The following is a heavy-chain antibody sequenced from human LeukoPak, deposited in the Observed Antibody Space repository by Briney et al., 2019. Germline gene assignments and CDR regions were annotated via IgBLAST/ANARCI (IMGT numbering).Heavy chain of an antibody. Sequence: SLRLSCAASGFTFDDYAMHWVRQAPGKGLEWVSGISWNSGSIGYADSVKGRFTISRDNAKNSLYLQMNSLRAEDTALYYCAKDIGYDILNGVDVWGQGTTVTVSS. CDR1: GFTFDDYA. CDR2: ISWNSGSI. D-gene: IGHD3-9*01. J-gene: IGHJ6*02. CDR3: AKDIGYDILNGVDV. V-gene: IGHV3-9*01.